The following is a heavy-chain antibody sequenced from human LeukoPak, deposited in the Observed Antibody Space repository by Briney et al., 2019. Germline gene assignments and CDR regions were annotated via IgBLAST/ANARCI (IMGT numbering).Heavy chain of an antibody. Sequence: PSETLSLTCTVSGYSISSGYYWGWIRQPPGKGLEWIGSIYHSGSTYYNPSLKSRVTISVDTSKNQFSLKLSSVTAADTAVYYRARRPSGSYYELDYWGQGTLVTVSS. CDR1: GYSISSGYY. D-gene: IGHD1-26*01. J-gene: IGHJ4*02. CDR2: IYHSGST. V-gene: IGHV4-38-2*02. CDR3: ARRPSGSYYELDY.